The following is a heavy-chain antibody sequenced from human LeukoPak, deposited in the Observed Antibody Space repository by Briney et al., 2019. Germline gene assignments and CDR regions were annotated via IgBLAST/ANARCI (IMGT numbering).Heavy chain of an antibody. J-gene: IGHJ4*02. CDR2: ISGSGGST. CDR1: GFTFSSYA. Sequence: PGGSLRLSCAASGFTFSSYAMSWVRQAPGKGLEWVSAISGSGGSTYYADSVKGRSTISRDNSKNTLYLQMNSLRAEDTAVYYCATMGFIAAALDYWGQGTLVTVSS. CDR3: ATMGFIAAALDY. V-gene: IGHV3-23*01. D-gene: IGHD6-6*01.